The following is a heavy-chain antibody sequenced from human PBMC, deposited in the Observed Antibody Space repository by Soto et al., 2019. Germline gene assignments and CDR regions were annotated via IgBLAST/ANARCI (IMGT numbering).Heavy chain of an antibody. CDR1: GYTFTSYY. CDR3: AREGRGSSSWLPSCYFYYGMDV. Sequence: ASVKVSCKASGYTFTSYYMHWVRQAPGQGLEWMGIINPSGGSTSYAQKFQGRVTMTRDTSTSTVYMELSSLRSEDTAVYYCAREGRGSSSWLPSCYFYYGMDVWGQGTTVTVSS. D-gene: IGHD6-13*01. J-gene: IGHJ6*01. CDR2: INPSGGST. V-gene: IGHV1-46*01.